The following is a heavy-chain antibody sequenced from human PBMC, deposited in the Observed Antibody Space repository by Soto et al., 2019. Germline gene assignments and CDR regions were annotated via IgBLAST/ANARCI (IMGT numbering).Heavy chain of an antibody. CDR2: ISTYTGNT. D-gene: IGHD3-10*01. CDR1: GYTFDSYG. J-gene: IGHJ4*02. Sequence: QVQLVQSGPELKKPGAAVRVSCKASGYTFDSYGLNWVRQAPAQGLEWMGWISTYTGNTDYPQRFQGRVTMDTDTSTSTAYLDLRSLTSDDTAVYYCVRDVSVSSGSFGGYWGQGTLVTVSS. V-gene: IGHV1-18*01. CDR3: VRDVSVSSGSFGGY.